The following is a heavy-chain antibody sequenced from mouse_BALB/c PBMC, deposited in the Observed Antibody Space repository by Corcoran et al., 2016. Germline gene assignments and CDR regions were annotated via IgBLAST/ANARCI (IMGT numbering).Heavy chain of an antibody. CDR3: ARSVDGYYVDFDY. J-gene: IGHJ2*01. V-gene: IGHV8-12*01. CDR2: IYWDDDK. D-gene: IGHD2-3*01. CDR1: GFSRSTYVMG. Sequence: QVTRKEAGPGILRPSQTLRRTCSVSGFSRSTYVMGVSWIRQPSGKGVEWLAHIYWDDDKRYNPSLKSRLTISKDTSSNPVFLKITSVDTADTATYYCARSVDGYYVDFDYWGQGTTLTVSS.